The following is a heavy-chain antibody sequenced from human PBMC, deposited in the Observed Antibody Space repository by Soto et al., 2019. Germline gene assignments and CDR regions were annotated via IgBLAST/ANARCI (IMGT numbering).Heavy chain of an antibody. CDR3: AKSGTTIFGVVPYFYYMDV. V-gene: IGHV3-23*01. CDR2: ISGSGGST. D-gene: IGHD3-3*01. J-gene: IGHJ6*03. Sequence: GGSLRLSCAASGFTFSSYAISWVRQAPGKGLEWVSVISGSGGSTYNADSVKGRFTISRDNSRNTLFLQMNSLRAEDTAVYYCAKSGTTIFGVVPYFYYMDVWGKGTTVTVSS. CDR1: GFTFSSYA.